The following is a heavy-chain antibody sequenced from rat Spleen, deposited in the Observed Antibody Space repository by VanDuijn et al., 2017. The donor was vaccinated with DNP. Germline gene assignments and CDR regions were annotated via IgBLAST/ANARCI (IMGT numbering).Heavy chain of an antibody. CDR1: GFTFSDYY. Sequence: EVQLVESGGGLVQPGRSLKLSCAASGFTFSDYYMAWVRQAPTKGLEWVAYIRYDGGSTYYGDSVKGRFAISRDNAKSTLYLQMNSLRSEELATYXXXRWXXXHXXXWGQGVXXTVSS. D-gene: IGHD1-12*02. CDR3: XRWXXXHXXX. V-gene: IGHV5-20*01. J-gene: IGHJ2*01. CDR2: IRYDGGST.